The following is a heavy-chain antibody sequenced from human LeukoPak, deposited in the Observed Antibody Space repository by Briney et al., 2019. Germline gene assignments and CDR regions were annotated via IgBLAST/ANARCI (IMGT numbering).Heavy chain of an antibody. CDR3: AIRDGGYNSVGAFDN. CDR1: GFTFRNYA. D-gene: IGHD5-24*01. CDR2: ISGSGAGT. J-gene: IGHJ3*02. Sequence: GGSLRLSCAASGFTFRNYAISWVRQAPGKGLEWVSLISGSGAGTYYADSVKGRFTISRDNSKNTPYLQMNSLRAEDTAVYYCAIRDGGYNSVGAFDNWGQGTMVTVSS. V-gene: IGHV3-23*01.